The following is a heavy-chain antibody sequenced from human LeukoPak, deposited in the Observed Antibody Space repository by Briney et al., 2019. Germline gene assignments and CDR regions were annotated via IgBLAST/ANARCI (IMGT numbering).Heavy chain of an antibody. CDR2: IHNDGSST. Sequence: GGSLRLSCAASGFTFSSYWMHWVRQAPGKGLVWVSRIHNDGSSTSYADSVNGRFTISRANAKNTLYLQMNSLRAEDTAVYYCAREVVVVAATSGLDYWGQGTLVTVSS. D-gene: IGHD2-15*01. V-gene: IGHV3-74*01. J-gene: IGHJ4*02. CDR1: GFTFSSYW. CDR3: AREVVVVAATSGLDY.